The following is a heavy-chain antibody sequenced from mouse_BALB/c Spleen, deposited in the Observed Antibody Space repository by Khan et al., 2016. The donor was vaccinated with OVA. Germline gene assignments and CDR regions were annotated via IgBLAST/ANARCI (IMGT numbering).Heavy chain of an antibody. V-gene: IGHV3-2*02. D-gene: IGHD2-4*01. CDR1: GYSITSEYA. J-gene: IGHJ3*01. Sequence: EVQLQESGPGLVKPSQSLSLTCTVTGYSITSEYAWNWIRQFPGNKLAWMGYLNYSGTTRFNPSLKSRTSITRDTSKHQFFLPLKSVTTEDTATYYCARKDYYDYDPFPYWGQGTLVTVSA. CDR2: LNYSGTT. CDR3: ARKDYYDYDPFPY.